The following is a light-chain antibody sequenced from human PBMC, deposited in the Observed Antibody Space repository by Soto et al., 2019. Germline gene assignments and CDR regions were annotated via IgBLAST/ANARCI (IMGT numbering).Light chain of an antibody. CDR3: QQYYSYPFT. Sequence: AIRMTQSPSSLSASTGDRVTITCRASQGISSYLAWYQQKPGKAPKLLIYAASTLQSGVPSRLSSSGSGTDFTLTISCLQSEDFATYYCQQYYSYPFTFGPGTKVDIK. V-gene: IGKV1-8*01. J-gene: IGKJ3*01. CDR1: QGISSY. CDR2: AAS.